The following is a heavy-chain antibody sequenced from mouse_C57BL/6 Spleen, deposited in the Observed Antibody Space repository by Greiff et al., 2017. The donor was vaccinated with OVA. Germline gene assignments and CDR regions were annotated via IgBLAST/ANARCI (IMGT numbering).Heavy chain of an antibody. Sequence: QVQLKESGPGLVAPSQSLSITCTVSGFSLTSYGVHWVRQPPGKGLEWLVVIWSDGSTTYNSALKSRLSISKDNSKSQVFLKMNSLQTDDTAMYYCARQIYDGHYYAMDYWGQGTSVTVSS. D-gene: IGHD2-3*01. CDR3: ARQIYDGHYYAMDY. V-gene: IGHV2-6-1*01. J-gene: IGHJ4*01. CDR2: IWSDGST. CDR1: GFSLTSYG.